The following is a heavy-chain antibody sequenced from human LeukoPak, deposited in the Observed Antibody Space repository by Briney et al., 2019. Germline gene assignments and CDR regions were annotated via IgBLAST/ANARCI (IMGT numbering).Heavy chain of an antibody. CDR1: GFTFSDYY. CDR2: ISSSSSYT. CDR3: ARSPRDYYDSSGLFDY. D-gene: IGHD3-22*01. Sequence: PGGSLRLSCAASGFTFSDYYMSWIRQAPGKGLEWVSYISSSSSYTNYADSVKGRFTISRDNAKNSLYLQMNSLRAEDTAVYYCARSPRDYYDSSGLFDYWGQRTLVTVSS. J-gene: IGHJ4*02. V-gene: IGHV3-11*06.